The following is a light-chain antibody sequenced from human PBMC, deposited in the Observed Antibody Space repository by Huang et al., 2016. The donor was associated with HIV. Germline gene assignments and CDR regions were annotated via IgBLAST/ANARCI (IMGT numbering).Light chain of an antibody. Sequence: EVVMTQSPATLSVSPRDIATLSCGASQSIGSNLAWYQHRLCQPPRLRFYGPSNRATDSPVRFSGSGSGTEFTLTISSLQSEDFAVYYCQQYNDWPRTFGQGTKVEIK. CDR2: GPS. CDR3: QQYNDWPRT. V-gene: IGKV3-15*01. J-gene: IGKJ1*01. CDR1: QSIGSN.